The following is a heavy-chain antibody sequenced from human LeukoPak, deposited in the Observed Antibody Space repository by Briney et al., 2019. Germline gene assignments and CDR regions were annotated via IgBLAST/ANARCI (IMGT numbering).Heavy chain of an antibody. Sequence: GGSLRLSCAASEFTFSNYAMNWVRQAPGKGLEWVSGISGSGGSTYYADSVKGRFTISRDNSKNTLYLQMNSLRAEDTAVYYCARDQGHCSSTSCYSVDYWGQGTLVTVSS. V-gene: IGHV3-23*01. J-gene: IGHJ4*02. CDR2: ISGSGGST. D-gene: IGHD2-2*01. CDR3: ARDQGHCSSTSCYSVDY. CDR1: EFTFSNYA.